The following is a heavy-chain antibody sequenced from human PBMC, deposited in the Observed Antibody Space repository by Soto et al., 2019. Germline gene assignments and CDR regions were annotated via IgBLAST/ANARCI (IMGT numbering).Heavy chain of an antibody. Sequence: QVQLVQSGAEVKKPGSSVKVSCKASGGTFSSYAISWVRQAPGQGLEWMGGIIPIFGTANYAQKFQGRVTITADESTSTAYMDLSSLRSEDTAVYYCARVEVRRWSTSRWDFDYWGQGTLVTVSS. CDR3: ARVEVRRWSTSRWDFDY. CDR2: IIPIFGTA. J-gene: IGHJ4*02. D-gene: IGHD2-2*01. V-gene: IGHV1-69*01. CDR1: GGTFSSYA.